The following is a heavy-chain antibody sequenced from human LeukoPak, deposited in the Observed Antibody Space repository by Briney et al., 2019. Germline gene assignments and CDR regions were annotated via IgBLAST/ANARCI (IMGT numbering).Heavy chain of an antibody. CDR1: GYTFTGYY. D-gene: IGHD3-3*01. V-gene: IGHV1-69*06. CDR2: IIPIFGTA. Sequence: GASVKVSCKASGYTFTGYYMHWVRQAPGQGLEWMGGIIPIFGTANYAQKFQGRVTITADKSTSTAYMELSSLRSEDTAVYYCARGTIFGLYYYMDVWGKGTTVTVSS. CDR3: ARGTIFGLYYYMDV. J-gene: IGHJ6*03.